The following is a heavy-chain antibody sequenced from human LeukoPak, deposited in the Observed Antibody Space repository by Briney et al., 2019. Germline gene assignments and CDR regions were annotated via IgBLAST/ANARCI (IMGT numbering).Heavy chain of an antibody. J-gene: IGHJ2*01. D-gene: IGHD7-27*01. Sequence: PSETLSLTCTVSGGSVSGYYWSWIRQPPGKGLEWIGYIYYSGSTNYNPSLKSRVTISVDTSKNQFSLKLSSVTAADTAVYYCASFWGFRYWYFDLWGRGTLVTVSS. CDR2: IYYSGST. V-gene: IGHV4-59*02. CDR1: GGSVSGYY. CDR3: ASFWGFRYWYFDL.